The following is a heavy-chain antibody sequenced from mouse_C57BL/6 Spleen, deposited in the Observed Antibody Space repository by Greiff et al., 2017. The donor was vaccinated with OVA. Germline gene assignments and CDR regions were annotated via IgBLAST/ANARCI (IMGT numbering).Heavy chain of an antibody. D-gene: IGHD1-1*01. J-gene: IGHJ1*03. CDR1: GYTFTEYT. V-gene: IGHV1-62-2*01. CDR2: FYPGSGSI. Sequence: VQLQQSGAELVKPGASVKLSCKASGYTFTEYTIHWVKQRSGQGLEWIGWFYPGSGSIKYNEKFKDKATLTADKSSSTVYMELSRLTSEDSAVYFCARHEDYYGSSYVGYFDDWGTGTTVTVSS. CDR3: ARHEDYYGSSYVGYFDD.